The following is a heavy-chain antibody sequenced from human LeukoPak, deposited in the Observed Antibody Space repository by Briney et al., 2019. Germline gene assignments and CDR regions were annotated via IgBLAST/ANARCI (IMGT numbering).Heavy chain of an antibody. Sequence: PSETLSLTCAVYGGSFSGYYWSWIRQPPGKGLEWIGEINHSGSTNYNPSLKSRVTISVDTSKNQFSLKLSSVTAADTAVYYCAEGAVRGVTPAWGQGTLVTVSS. CDR3: AEGAVRGVTPA. J-gene: IGHJ4*02. V-gene: IGHV4-34*01. D-gene: IGHD3-10*01. CDR1: GGSFSGYY. CDR2: INHSGST.